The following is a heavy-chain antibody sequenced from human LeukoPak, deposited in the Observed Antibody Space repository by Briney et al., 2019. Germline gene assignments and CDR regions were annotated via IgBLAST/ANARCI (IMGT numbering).Heavy chain of an antibody. CDR3: ARDHIVVLAAVWGWFDP. CDR2: IYTSGST. D-gene: IGHD2-2*01. Sequence: PSQSLSLTCTVSGASISSGGYGWGWIRQPAGKGLEWIVRIYTSGSTHYNPSLKSRVTISVDTSQNQFSLKLSAVTAADTAAYYCARDHIVVLAAVWGWFDPWGQGTLVTVSS. V-gene: IGHV4-61*02. J-gene: IGHJ5*02. CDR1: GASISSGGYG.